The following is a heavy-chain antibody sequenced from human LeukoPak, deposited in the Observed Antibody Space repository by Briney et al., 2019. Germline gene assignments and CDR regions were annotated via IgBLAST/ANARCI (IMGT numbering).Heavy chain of an antibody. V-gene: IGHV1-18*01. CDR3: SGDWVLLGFGEFSAGPNWCDP. CDR1: GYTFTSYA. D-gene: IGHD3-10*01. J-gene: IGHJ5*02. Sequence: ASVKVSCKAPGYTFTSYAIRWVRQAPGQRLEWMGWINAYNGNTKYAQKLQGRVTITTDTSTSTAYMELRSLRSEDTAVYYCSGDWVLLGFGEFSAGPNWCDPWGQGTLVTVSS. CDR2: INAYNGNT.